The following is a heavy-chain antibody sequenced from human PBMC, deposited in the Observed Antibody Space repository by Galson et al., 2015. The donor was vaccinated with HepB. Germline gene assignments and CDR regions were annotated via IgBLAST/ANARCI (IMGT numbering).Heavy chain of an antibody. CDR1: GFSFNSYD. J-gene: IGHJ4*02. CDR2: ISYDGKNK. Sequence: SLRLSCAASGFSFNSYDMHWVRQAPDMGLEWVAGISYDGKNKYQGDFWKGRITISRENSKNALYLQMINLRVEDTTLYHCVRGKLIRGFVVAEDDCWGQGTLVTVSS. CDR3: VRGKLIRGFVVAEDDC. V-gene: IGHV3-30*04. D-gene: IGHD2-15*01.